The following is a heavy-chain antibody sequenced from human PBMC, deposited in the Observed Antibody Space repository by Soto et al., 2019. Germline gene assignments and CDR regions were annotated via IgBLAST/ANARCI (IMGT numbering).Heavy chain of an antibody. V-gene: IGHV4-30-4*01. CDR2: IYYSGST. CDR3: ARGSQYEQWSEWFDP. J-gene: IGHJ5*02. CDR1: GGSISSGDYY. D-gene: IGHD6-19*01. Sequence: PSETLSLTCTVSGGSISSGDYYWSWTRQPPGKGLEWIGYIYYSGSTYYNPSLKSRVTISVDTSKNQFSLKLSSVTAADTAVYYCARGSQYEQWSEWFDPWGQGTLVTVSS.